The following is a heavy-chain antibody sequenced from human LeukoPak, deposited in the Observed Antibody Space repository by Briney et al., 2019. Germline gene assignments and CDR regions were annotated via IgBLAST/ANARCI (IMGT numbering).Heavy chain of an antibody. J-gene: IGHJ6*03. D-gene: IGHD2-2*01. CDR1: GDTLNNYA. CDR2: IVPMFNTA. V-gene: IGHV1-69*06. CDR3: ARGPDTSDGSGFYYYYMDV. Sequence: SVKVSCKTSGDTLNNYAINWVRQAPGQGPVWMGRIVPMFNTATYAPRLQGRLTITADISTSTVYMELRSLTSDDTAVYYCARGPDTSDGSGFYYYYMDVWGKGTSVIVSS.